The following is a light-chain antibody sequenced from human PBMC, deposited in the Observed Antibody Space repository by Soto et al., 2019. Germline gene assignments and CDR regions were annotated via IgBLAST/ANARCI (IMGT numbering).Light chain of an antibody. CDR2: SNN. V-gene: IGLV1-44*01. Sequence: QSVLTQPPSASGTPGQRVTISCSGSSSNIGSNTVNWYQQLPGTAPKLLIYSNNQRPSGVPDRFSGSKSGTSASLAISGLQSEDEADYYCAALDNSLNKFGGGTKLTVL. CDR1: SSNIGSNT. CDR3: AALDNSLNK. J-gene: IGLJ2*01.